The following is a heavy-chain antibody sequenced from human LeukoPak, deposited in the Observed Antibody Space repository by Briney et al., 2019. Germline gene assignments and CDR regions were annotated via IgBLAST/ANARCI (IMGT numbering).Heavy chain of an antibody. CDR1: GFTFSSYW. V-gene: IGHV3-7*03. CDR2: IKQDGSEK. D-gene: IGHD3/OR15-3a*01. Sequence: GGSLRLSCAASGFTFSSYWMSWVRQAPGKGLEWVAKIKQDGSEKSYVDSVKGRFTISRDNAKNSLYLQMNSLRAEDTAVYYCTRWIGWTSTTGYGEFDYWGQGTLVTVSS. J-gene: IGHJ4*02. CDR3: TRWIGWTSTTGYGEFDY.